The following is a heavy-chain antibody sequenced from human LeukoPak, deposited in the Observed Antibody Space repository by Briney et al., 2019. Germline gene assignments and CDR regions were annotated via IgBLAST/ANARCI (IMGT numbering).Heavy chain of an antibody. CDR2: IYYSGST. Sequence: MASQTLSLTCTVSGGSISSGDYDWSWIRQPPGKGLEWIGYIYYSGSTYYNPSLKSRVTISVDTSKNQFSLKLSSVTAADTAVYYCARSYSGYSSPYGMDVWGQGTTVTVSS. J-gene: IGHJ6*02. V-gene: IGHV4-30-4*01. D-gene: IGHD3-22*01. CDR3: ARSYSGYSSPYGMDV. CDR1: GGSISSGDYD.